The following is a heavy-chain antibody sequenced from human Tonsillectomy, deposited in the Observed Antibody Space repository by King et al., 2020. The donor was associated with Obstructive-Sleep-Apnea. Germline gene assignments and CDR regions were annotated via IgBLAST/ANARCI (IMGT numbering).Heavy chain of an antibody. D-gene: IGHD2-2*01. CDR3: ARIGYCSGTSCLNYDY. V-gene: IGHV2-26*01. Sequence: VTLKESGPVLVKPTETLTLTCTVSGFSLSNAGMAVSWLRQPPGKALEWLAHILSNDEKSYSTSLKSRLTISKDTSKSQVVLIMTNMDPLDTGTYYCARIGYCSGTSCLNYDYWGQGTLVTVSS. CDR1: GFSLSNAGMA. CDR2: ILSNDEK. J-gene: IGHJ4*02.